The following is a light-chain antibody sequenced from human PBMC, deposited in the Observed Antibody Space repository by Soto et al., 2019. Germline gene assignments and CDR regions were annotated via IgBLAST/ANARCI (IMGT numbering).Light chain of an antibody. CDR1: QSLLHITGETF. CDR3: MQSTQLPPT. CDR2: EVS. Sequence: DVVMTQTPLSLSVAPGQPASISCKSSQSLLHITGETFLFCYLQKPGQSPQLLIYEVSTRVSGVPDRFRGSGSGTDFTLEISRVETDDVGIYYCMQSTQLPPTFGQGTRLGIE. J-gene: IGKJ5*01. V-gene: IGKV2D-29*02.